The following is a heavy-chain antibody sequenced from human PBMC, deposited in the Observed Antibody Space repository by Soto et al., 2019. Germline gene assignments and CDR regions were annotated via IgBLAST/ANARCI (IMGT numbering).Heavy chain of an antibody. V-gene: IGHV4-59*12. CDR3: ARVPSP. Sequence: SETLSLTFTVSGCSISSDYWSWIRQPPGKGLEWIGYIYYGGSTHSNPSLKSRVIISLDTSKNQFSLKLSSVTAADTAVYYCARVPSPWGQGTLVTVSS. CDR1: GCSISSDY. CDR2: IYYGGST. J-gene: IGHJ5*02.